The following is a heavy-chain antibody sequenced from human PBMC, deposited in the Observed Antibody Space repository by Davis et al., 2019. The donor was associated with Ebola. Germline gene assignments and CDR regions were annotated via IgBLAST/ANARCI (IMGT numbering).Heavy chain of an antibody. V-gene: IGHV3-20*04. CDR2: INWNGGIT. CDR3: ARDRLIAARDAFDI. D-gene: IGHD6-6*01. Sequence: GESLKISCAASGFTFDDYGMSWVRHAPGKGLEWVSGINWNGGITDYAGSVKGRFTISRDNAKNSLYLQMNSLRAEDTALYYCARDRLIAARDAFDIWGQGTMVTVSS. CDR1: GFTFDDYG. J-gene: IGHJ3*02.